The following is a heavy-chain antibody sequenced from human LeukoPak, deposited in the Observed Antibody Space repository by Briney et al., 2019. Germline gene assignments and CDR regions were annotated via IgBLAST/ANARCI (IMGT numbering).Heavy chain of an antibody. D-gene: IGHD3-10*01. CDR2: IYSGGST. Sequence: GGSLRLSCAASGFTVSSNYMSWVRQAPGKGLEWVSVIYSGGSTYYADSVKGRFTISRDNSKNTLYLQMNSLRAEDTAVYYCARENYYGSGSYIDWGQGTLVTVSS. V-gene: IGHV3-53*01. J-gene: IGHJ4*02. CDR1: GFTVSSNY. CDR3: ARENYYGSGSYID.